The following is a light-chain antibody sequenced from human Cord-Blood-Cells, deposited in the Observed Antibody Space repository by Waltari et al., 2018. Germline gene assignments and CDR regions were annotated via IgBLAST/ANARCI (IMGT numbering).Light chain of an antibody. J-gene: IGKJ1*01. Sequence: EIALTQSPGTLSLSPRERATLSCRSSQSVSSSYLAWYQQKPGQAPRLLIYGASSRATGIPDRFSGSGSGTDFTLTISRLEPEDFAVYYCQQYGSSPPWTFGQGTKVEIK. CDR3: QQYGSSPPWT. V-gene: IGKV3-20*01. CDR1: QSVSSSY. CDR2: GAS.